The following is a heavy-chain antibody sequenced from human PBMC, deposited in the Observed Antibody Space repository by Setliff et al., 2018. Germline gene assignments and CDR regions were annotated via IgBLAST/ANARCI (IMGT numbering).Heavy chain of an antibody. CDR1: GGTFSDYH. CDR3: ARGRNIAARLLDS. D-gene: IGHD6-6*01. CDR2: INHRGST. J-gene: IGHJ4*02. V-gene: IGHV4-34*01. Sequence: PSETLALTCAAYGGTFSDYHWTWIRQSPEKGLVWIGEINHRGSTNYNPSLKSRVTISIDTSKDQFSLKLISMTAADTAVYYCARGRNIAARLLDSWGQGTLFTVSS.